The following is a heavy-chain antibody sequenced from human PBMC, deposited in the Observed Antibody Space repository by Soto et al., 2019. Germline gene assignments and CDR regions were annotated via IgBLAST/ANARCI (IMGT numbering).Heavy chain of an antibody. J-gene: IGHJ4*02. CDR2: ISYSGSI. CDR3: TRGDY. V-gene: IGHV4-31*02. Sequence: WTWIRQHPGQGLEWIGFISYSGSIYYSSSLKGRVAISADTSKNQFSLKLNSVTAADTAVYYCTRGDYWGQGTLVTVSS.